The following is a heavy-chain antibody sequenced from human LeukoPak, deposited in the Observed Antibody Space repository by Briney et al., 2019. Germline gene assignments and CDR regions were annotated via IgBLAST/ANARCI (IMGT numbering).Heavy chain of an antibody. CDR3: AKYPYNMAGANTNGWFDP. CDR1: GLTLSNYA. D-gene: IGHD2-8*01. J-gene: IGHJ5*02. CDR2: NSGRGGST. V-gene: IGHV3-23*01. Sequence: PGGSLRLSCAASGLTLSNYAMSWVRRAPVEGLKWVSGNSGRGGSTFYADSVEGRFTISRDNSKHILYLKMHSLRADDTAVDYCAKYPYNMAGANTNGWFDPWGQGTLVTVSS.